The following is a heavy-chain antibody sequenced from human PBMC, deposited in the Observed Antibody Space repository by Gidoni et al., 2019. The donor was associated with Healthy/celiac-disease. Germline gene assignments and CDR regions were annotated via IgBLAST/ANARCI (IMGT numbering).Heavy chain of an antibody. Sequence: EVQLVESGGGLVQPGGSLRLSCAASGFTFSSYNMNWVRQAPGKGLEWVSYISSSSSTIYYADSVKGRFTISRDNAKNSLYLQMNSLRDEDTAVYYCARDRAAAGIEPGYDYWGQGTLVTVSS. CDR3: ARDRAAAGIEPGYDY. CDR2: ISSSSSTI. CDR1: GFTFSSYN. V-gene: IGHV3-48*02. J-gene: IGHJ4*02. D-gene: IGHD6-13*01.